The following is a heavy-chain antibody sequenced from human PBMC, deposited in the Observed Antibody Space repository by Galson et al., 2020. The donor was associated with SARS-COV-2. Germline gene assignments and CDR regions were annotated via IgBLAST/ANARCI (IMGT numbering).Heavy chain of an antibody. CDR1: GYTLTELS. Sequence: ASVKVSCKVSGYTLTELSMHWVRQAPGKGLEWMGGFDPEDGETIYAQKFQGRVTMTEDTSTDTAYMELSSLRSEDPAVYYCATSPTTVTTAWFDPWGQGTLVTVSS. CDR3: ATSPTTVTTAWFDP. D-gene: IGHD4-17*01. J-gene: IGHJ5*02. CDR2: FDPEDGET. V-gene: IGHV1-24*01.